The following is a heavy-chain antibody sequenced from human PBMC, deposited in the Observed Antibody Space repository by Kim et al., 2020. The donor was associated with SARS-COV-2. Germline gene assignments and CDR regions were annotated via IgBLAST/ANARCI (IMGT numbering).Heavy chain of an antibody. CDR3: ARDEDSSGYYSNFDY. V-gene: IGHV3-33*01. J-gene: IGHJ4*02. D-gene: IGHD3-22*01. CDR1: GFTFSSYG. CDR2: IWYDGSNK. Sequence: GGSLRLSCAASGFTFSSYGMHWVRQAPGKGLEWVAVIWYDGSNKYYADSVKGRFTISRDNSKNTLYLQMNSLRAEDTAVYYCARDEDSSGYYSNFDYWGQGTLVTVSS.